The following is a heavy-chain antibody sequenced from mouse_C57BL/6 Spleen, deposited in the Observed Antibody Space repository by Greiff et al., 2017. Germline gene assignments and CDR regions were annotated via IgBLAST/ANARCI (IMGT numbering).Heavy chain of an antibody. CDR3: ARSWDDYAMDY. D-gene: IGHD4-1*01. Sequence: QVQLQQPGAELVKPGASVKLSCKASGYTFTSYWMQWVKQRPGQGLAWIGEIDPSDSYTNSNQKFQGKATLTVDTSSSTAYMQLSSLTSEDSAVYYCARSWDDYAMDYWGQGTSGTVSS. J-gene: IGHJ4*01. CDR1: GYTFTSYW. CDR2: IDPSDSYT. V-gene: IGHV1-50*01.